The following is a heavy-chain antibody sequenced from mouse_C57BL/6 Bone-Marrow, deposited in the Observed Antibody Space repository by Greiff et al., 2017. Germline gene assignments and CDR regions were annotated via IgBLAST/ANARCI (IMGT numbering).Heavy chain of an antibody. CDR1: GYTFTSYG. D-gene: IGHD1-1*01. CDR2: IYPRSGNT. V-gene: IGHV1-81*01. J-gene: IGHJ4*01. CDR3: VYYYGSSPYYAMDY. Sequence: VKVVESGAELARPGASVKLSCKASGYTFTSYGISWVKQRTGQGLEWIGEIYPRSGNTYYNEKFKGKATLTADKSSSTAYMELRSLTSEDSAVYFCVYYYGSSPYYAMDYWGQGTSVTVSS.